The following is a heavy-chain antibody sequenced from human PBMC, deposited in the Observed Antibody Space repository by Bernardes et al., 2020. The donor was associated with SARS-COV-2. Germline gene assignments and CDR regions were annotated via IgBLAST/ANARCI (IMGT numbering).Heavy chain of an antibody. CDR1: GFSFSDYA. J-gene: IGHJ3*01. D-gene: IGHD3-3*02. V-gene: IGHV3-9*01. CDR3: VKDIFSRRLRAEGAVDV. Sequence: GGSLRLSRAASGFSFSDYAMHWVRRTPAKGLEWVTGLNWKGRSRGNIESVRGRFTITRDNANNALYLEMTNLRPEDTATYFCVKDIFSRRLRAEGAVDVWGRGTMVVVST. CDR2: LNWKGRSR.